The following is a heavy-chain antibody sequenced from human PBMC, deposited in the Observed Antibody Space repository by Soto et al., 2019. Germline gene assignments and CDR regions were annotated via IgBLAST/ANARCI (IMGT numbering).Heavy chain of an antibody. CDR3: ARHGGDCSGGSCYPNYYYYYYMDV. CDR1: GYSFTSYW. D-gene: IGHD2-15*01. Sequence: PGESLKISCKGSGYSFTSYWIGWVRQMPGKGLEWMGIIYPGDSDTRYSPSFQGQVTISADKSISTAYLQWSSLKASDTAMYYCARHGGDCSGGSCYPNYYYYYYMDVWGKGTMVTVAS. V-gene: IGHV5-51*01. CDR2: IYPGDSDT. J-gene: IGHJ6*03.